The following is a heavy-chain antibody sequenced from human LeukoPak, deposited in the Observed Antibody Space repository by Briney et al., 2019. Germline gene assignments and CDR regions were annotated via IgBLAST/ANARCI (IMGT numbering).Heavy chain of an antibody. J-gene: IGHJ4*02. CDR3: AKDGECSSTSCSLDY. Sequence: GGSLRPSCAASGFTFSSSAMSWVRQAPGKGLEWVSTVSGSGATTYYADSVKGRFTISRDNSKNTLYLQVNSLRAEDTAVYYCAKDGECSSTSCSLDYWGQGTLVTVSS. V-gene: IGHV3-23*01. D-gene: IGHD2-2*01. CDR1: GFTFSSSA. CDR2: VSGSGATT.